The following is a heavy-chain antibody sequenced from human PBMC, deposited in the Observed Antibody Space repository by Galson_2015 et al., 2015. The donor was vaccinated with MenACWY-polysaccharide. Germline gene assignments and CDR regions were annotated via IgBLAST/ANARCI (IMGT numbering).Heavy chain of an antibody. Sequence: TLSLTCIVSGGSISSGSYYWSWIRQPAGKGLEWIGRIYTSGSTNYNPSLKSRVTISVDTSKNQFSLKLSSVTAADTAVYYCARAPRGLWFGEAWGQGTLVTVSS. J-gene: IGHJ5*02. CDR2: IYTSGST. V-gene: IGHV4-61*02. CDR1: GGSISSGSYY. D-gene: IGHD3-10*01. CDR3: ARAPRGLWFGEA.